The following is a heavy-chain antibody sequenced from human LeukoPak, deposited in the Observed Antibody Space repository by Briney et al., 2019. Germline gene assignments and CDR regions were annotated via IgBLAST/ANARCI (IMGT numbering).Heavy chain of an antibody. V-gene: IGHV4-39*01. J-gene: IGHJ6*03. CDR1: GDSITSNHYY. D-gene: IGHD3-3*01. Sequence: SETLSLTCTVSGDSITSNHYYWGWIRQPPGRGLEWIGSIDYRGNTYYNASLKTRVTISIDTSKNQFSLSLSSVTAADTALYYCARHLFTYYYYYMDVWGEGTTVAVSS. CDR2: IDYRGNT. CDR3: ARHLFTYYYYYMDV.